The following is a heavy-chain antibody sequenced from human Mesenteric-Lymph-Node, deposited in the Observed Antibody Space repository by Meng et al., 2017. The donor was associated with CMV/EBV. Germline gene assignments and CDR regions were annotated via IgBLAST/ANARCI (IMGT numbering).Heavy chain of an antibody. D-gene: IGHD2-21*01. CDR2: INYSGST. J-gene: IGHJ4*02. Sequence: CTVSGDSISNTNYYWGWIRQPPGKGPEWIAGINYSGSTYYNPPLKSRVTISVDTSKNQFALKVGSVTAADTAVYFCVRHIVRHYAVYWGQGTLVTVSS. V-gene: IGHV4-39*01. CDR3: VRHIVRHYAVY. CDR1: GDSISNTNYY.